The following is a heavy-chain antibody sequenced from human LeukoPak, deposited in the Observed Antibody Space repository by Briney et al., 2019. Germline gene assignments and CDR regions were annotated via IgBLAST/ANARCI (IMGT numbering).Heavy chain of an antibody. J-gene: IGHJ2*01. CDR3: ARYYCSSTSCCFDL. Sequence: PSETLSLTCTVSGGSISSSSYYWGWIRQPPGKGLEWIGSIYYSGSTYYNPSLKSRVTISVDTSKNQFSLKLSSVTAADTAVYYCARYYCSSTSCCFDLWGRGTLVTVSS. D-gene: IGHD2-2*01. CDR2: IYYSGST. V-gene: IGHV4-39*07. CDR1: GGSISSSSYY.